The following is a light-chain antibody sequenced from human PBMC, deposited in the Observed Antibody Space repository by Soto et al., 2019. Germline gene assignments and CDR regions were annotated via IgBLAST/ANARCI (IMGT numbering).Light chain of an antibody. J-gene: IGLJ1*01. CDR1: SSDVGGYNY. CDR2: DVS. V-gene: IGLV2-14*01. Sequence: QSALTQPASVSGSPGQLITISCTGTSSDVGGYNYVSWYQQHPGKAPKLMIYDVSDRPSGVSNRFSGSKSGNTASLTISGLQAEDEADYYCSSYTSGFYVFGTGTKLTVL. CDR3: SSYTSGFYV.